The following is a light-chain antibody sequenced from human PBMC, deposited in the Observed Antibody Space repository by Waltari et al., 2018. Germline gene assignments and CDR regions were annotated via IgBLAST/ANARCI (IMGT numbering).Light chain of an antibody. J-gene: IGLJ7*01. CDR2: ESI. Sequence: QSVLTQPPSVSAAPGQRVTISCSGCSSNIGNNYVSWYRQFPGTAPKLLIDESIERPSGIPGRFSGSKSGTSATLDITGLQAGDEADYYCGTWDSSLSGAVFGGGTHLTVL. V-gene: IGLV1-51*02. CDR3: GTWDSSLSGAV. CDR1: SSNIGNNY.